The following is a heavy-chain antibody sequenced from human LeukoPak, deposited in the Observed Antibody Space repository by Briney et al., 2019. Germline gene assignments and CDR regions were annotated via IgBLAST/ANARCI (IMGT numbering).Heavy chain of an antibody. D-gene: IGHD3-10*01. J-gene: IGHJ3*02. Sequence: GGSLRLSCAASGFTFSSYEMNWVRQAPGKGLEWVSYISSSGSTIYYADSVKGRFTISRDNAKNSLYLQMNSLRAEDTAVYYCAREVLWFGELEVDAFDIWGQGTMVTVSS. CDR1: GFTFSSYE. CDR3: AREVLWFGELEVDAFDI. CDR2: ISSSGSTI. V-gene: IGHV3-48*03.